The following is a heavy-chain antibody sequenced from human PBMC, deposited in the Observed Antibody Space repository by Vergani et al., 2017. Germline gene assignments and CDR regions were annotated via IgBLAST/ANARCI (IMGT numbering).Heavy chain of an antibody. CDR3: AELYGYDGYSPF. J-gene: IGHJ4*02. CDR1: GGSFSDYY. Sequence: QVQLQQWGAGLLKPSETLSLTCAVYGGSFSDYYMSWIRQAPGKGLEWVSYISSRGSSIYYGDSVKGRFTISRDNANNSLYLQMSSLRVEDTAIYYCAELYGYDGYSPFWGQGTLVTVSS. D-gene: IGHD5-18*01. V-gene: IGHV3-11*01. CDR2: ISSRGSSI.